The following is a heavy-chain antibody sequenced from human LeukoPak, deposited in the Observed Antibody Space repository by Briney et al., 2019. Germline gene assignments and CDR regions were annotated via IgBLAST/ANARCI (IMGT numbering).Heavy chain of an antibody. Sequence: GGSLRLSCSASGFTFSRYPMHWVRQAPGKGLEYVSAISGNGGSTHYADSVKGRFTISRDNSKNTLYLQMSSLRTEDTAIYYCVKAQYDFWSGLDYWGQGTLVTVSS. D-gene: IGHD3-3*01. CDR1: GFTFSRYP. CDR2: ISGNGGST. CDR3: VKAQYDFWSGLDY. V-gene: IGHV3-64D*09. J-gene: IGHJ4*02.